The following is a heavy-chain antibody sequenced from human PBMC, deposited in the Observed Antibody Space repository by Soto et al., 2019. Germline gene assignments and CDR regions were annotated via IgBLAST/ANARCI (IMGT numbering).Heavy chain of an antibody. D-gene: IGHD4-17*01. CDR2: ITPDNGIT. Sequence: QVQLVQSEGEVKESGASVKVSCKAFGYTFTGDDINWVRQAPGQGLEWVGSITPDNGITFESRKLQGRVTMTADTSTSTAYRELGSLRSDDTAISYCARASGDYGSSGYFRLWGQGTLVTVSS. CDR1: GYTFTGDD. V-gene: IGHV1-18*01. CDR3: ARASGDYGSSGYFRL. J-gene: IGHJ1*01.